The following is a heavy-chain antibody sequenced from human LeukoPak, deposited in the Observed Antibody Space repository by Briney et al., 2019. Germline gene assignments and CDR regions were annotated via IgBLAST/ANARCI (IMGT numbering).Heavy chain of an antibody. D-gene: IGHD5-24*01. CDR2: IYYSGST. Sequence: SETLSLTCTVSGGSMSSYYWSWIRQPSGKGLEWIGYIYYSGSTKYNPSLKSRVTISVDTSKNQFSLKLSSVTAADTAVYYCARGARAGYNLEPFDYWGQGTLVTVSS. CDR1: GGSMSSYY. V-gene: IGHV4-59*08. J-gene: IGHJ4*02. CDR3: ARGARAGYNLEPFDY.